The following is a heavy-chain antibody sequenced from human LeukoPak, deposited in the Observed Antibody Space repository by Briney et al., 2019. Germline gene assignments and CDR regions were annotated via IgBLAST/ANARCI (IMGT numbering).Heavy chain of an antibody. D-gene: IGHD3-3*01. J-gene: IGHJ6*03. V-gene: IGHV1-18*01. CDR1: GYTFTTYA. CDR3: ARGRRITIFGVVPPYYYYMDV. Sequence: GASIKVSCKASGYTFTTYAISWVRQAPGQGLEWMGWISAYNGNTNYAQKLQGRVTMTTDTSTSTAYMELRSLSSDDTAVYYCARGRRITIFGVVPPYYYYMDVWGKGTTVTVSS. CDR2: ISAYNGNT.